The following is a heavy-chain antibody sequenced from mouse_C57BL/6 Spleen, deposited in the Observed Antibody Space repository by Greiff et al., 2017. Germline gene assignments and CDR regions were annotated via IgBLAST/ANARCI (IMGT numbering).Heavy chain of an antibody. V-gene: IGHV1-50*01. CDR2: IDPSDSYT. Sequence: QVQLQQPGAELVKPGASVKLSCKASGYTFTSYWMQWVKQRPGQGLEWIGEIDPSDSYTNYNQKFKGKATLTVDTSYSTAYLQLSSLTSEDSAVYYSAIYPITEYVDGGGTGTTVTVSS. D-gene: IGHD1-1*01. J-gene: IGHJ1*03. CDR3: AIYPITEYVDG. CDR1: GYTFTSYW.